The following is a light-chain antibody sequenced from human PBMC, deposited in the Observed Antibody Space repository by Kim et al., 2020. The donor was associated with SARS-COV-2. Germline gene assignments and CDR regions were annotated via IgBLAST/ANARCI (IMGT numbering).Light chain of an antibody. CDR3: QQRSNWPRRT. CDR1: QSVSSY. Sequence: EIVLTQSPATLSLSPGERATLSCRASQSVSSYLAWYQQKPGQAPRLLIYDASNRATGIPARFSGSGSGTDFTLTISSLEPEDFAVYYCQQRSNWPRRTFGGGTKLEI. V-gene: IGKV3-11*01. J-gene: IGKJ4*01. CDR2: DAS.